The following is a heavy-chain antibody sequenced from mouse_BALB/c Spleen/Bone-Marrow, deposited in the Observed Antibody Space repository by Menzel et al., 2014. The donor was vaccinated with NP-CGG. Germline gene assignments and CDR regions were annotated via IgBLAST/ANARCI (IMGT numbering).Heavy chain of an antibody. D-gene: IGHD1-3*01. V-gene: IGHV1S126*01. CDR1: GYSFTSYW. J-gene: IGHJ3*01. CDR2: IDPSDSET. CDR3: ARRDNAPFAY. Sequence: VQLVESGPQLVRPGASVKISCKASGYSFTSYWMHWVKQRPGQGLEWIGMIDPSDSETKLNQKFKDKATLTVDKSSSTAYLQLSSLTSEDSAVYYCARRDNAPFAYWGQGTLVTVSA.